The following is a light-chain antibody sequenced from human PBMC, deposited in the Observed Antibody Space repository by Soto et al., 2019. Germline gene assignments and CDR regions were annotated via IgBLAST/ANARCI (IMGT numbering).Light chain of an antibody. CDR1: QSVSSY. Sequence: EIGLTLSPASLSLSPGERATLSCRASQSVSSYLAWYQQKPGQAPRLLIYDASNRATGIPARFSGSGSGTDFTLTISRLEPEDFAVFYCQQYGSSITFGQGTRLEI. CDR3: QQYGSSIT. V-gene: IGKV3-11*01. CDR2: DAS. J-gene: IGKJ5*01.